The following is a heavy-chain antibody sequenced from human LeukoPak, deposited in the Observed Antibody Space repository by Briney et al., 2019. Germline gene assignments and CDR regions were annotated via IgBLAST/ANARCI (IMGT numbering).Heavy chain of an antibody. CDR3: ASLRGFDP. Sequence: SETLSLTCTVSGGSISSSSFYWGWIRQPPGKGLEWIGEINHSGSTNYNPSLKSRVTISVDTSKNQFSLKLSSVTAADTAVYYCASLRGFDPWGQGTLVTVSS. V-gene: IGHV4-39*07. CDR1: GGSISSSSFY. J-gene: IGHJ5*02. CDR2: INHSGST.